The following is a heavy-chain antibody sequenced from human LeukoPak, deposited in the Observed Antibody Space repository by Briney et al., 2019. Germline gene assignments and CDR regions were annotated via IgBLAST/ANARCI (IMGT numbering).Heavy chain of an antibody. CDR3: ANNLVWGYSYGIAFGY. D-gene: IGHD5-18*01. V-gene: IGHV3-23*01. J-gene: IGHJ4*02. CDR2: ISGSGGST. CDR1: GFTFSSHA. Sequence: GGSLRLSCAASGFTFSSHAMSWVRQAPGKGLEWVSAISGSGGSTYYADSVKGRFTISRDNSKNTLYLQMNSLRAEDTAVYYCANNLVWGYSYGIAFGYWGQGTLVTVSS.